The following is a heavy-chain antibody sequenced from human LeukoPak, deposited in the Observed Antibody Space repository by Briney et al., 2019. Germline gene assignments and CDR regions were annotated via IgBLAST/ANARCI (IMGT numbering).Heavy chain of an antibody. CDR1: RYTFTGYY. V-gene: IGHV1-2*02. Sequence: ASVKVSCKASRYTFTGYYMHWVRQAPGQGLEWMGWINPNSGGTNYAQKFQGRVTMTRNTSISTAFMELSRLRSDDTAVYYCARERPAAAFDYWGQGTLVTVSS. CDR3: ARERPAAAFDY. D-gene: IGHD2-2*01. CDR2: INPNSGGT. J-gene: IGHJ4*02.